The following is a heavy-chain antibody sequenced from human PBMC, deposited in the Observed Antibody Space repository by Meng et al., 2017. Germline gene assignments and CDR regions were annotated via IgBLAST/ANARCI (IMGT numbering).Heavy chain of an antibody. V-gene: IGHV1-18*01. CDR2: ISAYNGNT. CDR1: GYTFTSYG. J-gene: IGHJ4*02. D-gene: IGHD3-10*01. Sequence: ASVKVSCKASGYTFTSYGISWVRQAPGQGLEWMGWISAYNGNTNYAQKLQGRVTMATDTSTSTAYMELRSLRSDDTAVYYCARLLWFGDYFDYWGQGTLVTVSS. CDR3: ARLLWFGDYFDY.